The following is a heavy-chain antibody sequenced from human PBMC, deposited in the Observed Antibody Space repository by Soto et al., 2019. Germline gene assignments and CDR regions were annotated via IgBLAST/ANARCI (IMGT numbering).Heavy chain of an antibody. CDR3: AREGKYNWNDDDGGNFDS. D-gene: IGHD1-1*01. CDR2: IWYDGSNK. Sequence: QVQLVESGGGVVQPGRSLRLSCAASGFTFSSYGMHWVRQAPGKGLEWVAVIWYDGSNKYYADSVKGRFTISRDNSKNTLYLQMNSLRAEDTAVYYCAREGKYNWNDDDGGNFDSWGQGTLVTVSS. CDR1: GFTFSSYG. J-gene: IGHJ4*02. V-gene: IGHV3-33*01.